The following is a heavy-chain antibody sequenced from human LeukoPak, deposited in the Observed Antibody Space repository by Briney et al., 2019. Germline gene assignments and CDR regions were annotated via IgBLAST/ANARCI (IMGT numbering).Heavy chain of an antibody. D-gene: IGHD2-2*01. J-gene: IGHJ6*02. CDR3: ARWHCSSTSCQDYYYGMDV. Sequence: GGSLSLSCAASGFTFSSYEMNWVRQAPGKGLEWVSYISSSGSTIYYADSVKGRFTISRDNAKNSLYLQMNSLRAEDTAVYYCARWHCSSTSCQDYYYGMDVWGQGTTVTVSS. V-gene: IGHV3-48*03. CDR1: GFTFSSYE. CDR2: ISSSGSTI.